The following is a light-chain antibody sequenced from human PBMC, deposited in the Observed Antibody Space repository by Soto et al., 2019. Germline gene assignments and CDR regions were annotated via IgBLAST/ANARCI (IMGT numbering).Light chain of an antibody. CDR3: LLSYGGGRSYV. Sequence: QAVVTQEPSLIVSPGGTVTLTCGSSTGAVTSGHYPYWFQQKPGQAPKTLIFDTSNKHSWTPARFSGSLLGGKAALTLSGAQPEDEDEYYCLLSYGGGRSYVFGSGTKLTVL. V-gene: IGLV7-46*01. CDR2: DTS. CDR1: TGAVTSGHY. J-gene: IGLJ1*01.